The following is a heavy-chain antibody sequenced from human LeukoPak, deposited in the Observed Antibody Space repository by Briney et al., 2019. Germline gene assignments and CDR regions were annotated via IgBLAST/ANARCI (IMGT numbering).Heavy chain of an antibody. CDR3: ARLLLWFGGLDY. J-gene: IGHJ4*02. Sequence: GGSLRLSCAASGFSFSDYSMTWIRQAPGKGLEWVSYISSSSIYKNYADSVKGRFTISRDNAKNSLYLQMNNLRTEDTAVYYCARLLLWFGGLDYWGQGTLVTVSS. V-gene: IGHV3-11*03. D-gene: IGHD3-10*01. CDR1: GFSFSDYS. CDR2: ISSSSIYK.